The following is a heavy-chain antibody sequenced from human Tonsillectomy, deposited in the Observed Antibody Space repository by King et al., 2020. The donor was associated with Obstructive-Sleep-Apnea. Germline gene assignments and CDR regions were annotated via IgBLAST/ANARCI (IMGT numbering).Heavy chain of an antibody. Sequence: VQLVESGGGLVEPGGSLRLSCAASGFTFYSYWMHWVRQAPGKGLGWVSRIDIDGSSTGYADSVKGRLTISRDNAKNTMYLLMNSLRAEDTAVYYCARSTVFGLLIYYGMDVWGQGTTVTVSS. CDR1: GFTFYSYW. CDR2: IDIDGSST. V-gene: IGHV3-74*01. CDR3: ARSTVFGLLIYYGMDV. D-gene: IGHD3/OR15-3a*01. J-gene: IGHJ6*02.